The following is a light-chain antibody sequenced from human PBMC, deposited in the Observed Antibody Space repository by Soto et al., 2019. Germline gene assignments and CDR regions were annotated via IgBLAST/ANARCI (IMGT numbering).Light chain of an antibody. CDR2: GAS. Sequence: EVVMTQSPATLSVSPGERATLSCRASQSVGSNLAWYQQKPGQAPRLLIYGASTRATGIPARFSGSGSGTEFTLTISSLQSEDFAIYYCQQYNNWPPVTFGQGTRLEIK. V-gene: IGKV3-15*01. CDR3: QQYNNWPPVT. CDR1: QSVGSN. J-gene: IGKJ5*01.